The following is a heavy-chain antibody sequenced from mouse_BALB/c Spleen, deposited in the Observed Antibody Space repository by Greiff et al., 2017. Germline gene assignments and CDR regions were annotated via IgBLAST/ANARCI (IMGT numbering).Heavy chain of an antibody. Sequence: EVMLVESGGGLVKPGGSLKLSCAASGFAFSSYDMSWVRQTPEKRLEWVAYISSGGGSTYYPDTVKGRFTISRDNAKNTLYLQMSSLKSEDTAMYYCARHGVRDFDYWGQGTTLTVSS. CDR1: GFAFSSYD. CDR3: ARHGVRDFDY. J-gene: IGHJ2*01. CDR2: ISSGGGST. D-gene: IGHD2-14*01. V-gene: IGHV5-12-1*01.